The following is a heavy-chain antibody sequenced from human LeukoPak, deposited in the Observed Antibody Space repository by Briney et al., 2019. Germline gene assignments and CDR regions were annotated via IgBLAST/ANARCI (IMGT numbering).Heavy chain of an antibody. CDR2: INPNSGGT. V-gene: IGHV1-2*02. CDR3: ARDVGLGGYDLGANFDY. Sequence: GASVKVSCKASGYTFTGYYMHWVRQAPGQGLEWMGWINPNSGGTNYAQKFQGRVTMTRDTSTSTAYMELSRLRSDDTAVYYCARDVGLGGYDLGANFDYWGQGTLVTVSS. D-gene: IGHD5-12*01. CDR1: GYTFTGYY. J-gene: IGHJ4*02.